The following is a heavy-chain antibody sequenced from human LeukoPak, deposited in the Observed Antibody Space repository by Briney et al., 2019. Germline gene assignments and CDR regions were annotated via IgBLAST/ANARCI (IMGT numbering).Heavy chain of an antibody. D-gene: IGHD5-18*01. CDR1: GFTFSSYE. CDR3: ARDQRLPGYYYYMDV. CDR2: ISSSGSTI. Sequence: GGSLRLSCAASGFTFSSYEMNWVRQAPGKGLEWVSYISSSGSTIYYADSVKGRFTISRDNAKNSLYLQMNSLRAEDTAVYYCARDQRLPGYYYYMDVWGKGTTVTISS. V-gene: IGHV3-48*03. J-gene: IGHJ6*03.